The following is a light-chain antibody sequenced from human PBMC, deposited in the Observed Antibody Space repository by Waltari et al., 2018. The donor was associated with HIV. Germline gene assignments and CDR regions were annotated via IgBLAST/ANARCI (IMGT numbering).Light chain of an antibody. V-gene: IGLV2-14*01. Sequence: QSALTQPASVSGSPGQSITISCTGASSDIGGHHFVSWYQQHPGKAPKLMIYDVSNRPSGVSNRFSGSKSGNTASLTISGLQAEDEADYYCSSYTSSSTLFVFGTGTKVTVL. CDR1: SSDIGGHHF. CDR3: SSYTSSSTLFV. CDR2: DVS. J-gene: IGLJ1*01.